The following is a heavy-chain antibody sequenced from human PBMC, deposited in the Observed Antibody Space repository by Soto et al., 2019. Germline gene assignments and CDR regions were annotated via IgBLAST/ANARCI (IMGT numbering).Heavy chain of an antibody. J-gene: IGHJ4*02. V-gene: IGHV3-23*01. Sequence: GGSLRLSCAASEFTFSTYAMSWVRQAPGTGLEWVPAISGGGSSAYYADSVKGRFTISRDNSKNTLYLQMNSLSAEDTAIYYCARGYSSGGYQALDFWGQGILVPSPQ. CDR2: ISGGGSSA. D-gene: IGHD6-19*01. CDR1: EFTFSTYA. CDR3: ARGYSSGGYQALDF.